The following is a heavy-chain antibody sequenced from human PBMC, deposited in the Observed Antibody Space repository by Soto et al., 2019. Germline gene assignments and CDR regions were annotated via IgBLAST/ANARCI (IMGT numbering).Heavy chain of an antibody. CDR3: ARGHSLVTVAADAFDI. V-gene: IGHV1-2*04. CDR1: GYTFTGYY. D-gene: IGHD5-18*01. J-gene: IGHJ3*02. CDR2: INPNSGGT. Sequence: ASVKVSFKASGYTFTGYYMHWVRQAPGQELEWMGWINPNSGGTNYAQKFQGWVTMTRDTSISTAYMELSRLRSDATAVYYCARGHSLVTVAADAFDIWGQGTMVTVSS.